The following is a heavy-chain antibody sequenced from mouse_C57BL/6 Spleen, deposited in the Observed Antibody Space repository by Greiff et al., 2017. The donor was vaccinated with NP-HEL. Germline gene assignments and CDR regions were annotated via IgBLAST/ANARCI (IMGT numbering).Heavy chain of an antibody. D-gene: IGHD4-1*01. V-gene: IGHV5-16*01. CDR1: GFTFSDYY. CDR2: INYDGSST. Sequence: EVQVVESEGGLVQPGSSMKLSCTASGFTFSDYYMAWVRQVPEKGLEWVANINYDGSSTYYLDSLKSRFIISRDNAKNILYLQMSSLKSEDTATYYCARGVGRGYYFDYWGQGTTLTVSS. J-gene: IGHJ2*01. CDR3: ARGVGRGYYFDY.